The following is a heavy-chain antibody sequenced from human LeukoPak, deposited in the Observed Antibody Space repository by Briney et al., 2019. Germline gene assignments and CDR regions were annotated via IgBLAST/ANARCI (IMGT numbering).Heavy chain of an antibody. V-gene: IGHV7-4-1*02. J-gene: IGHJ6*02. D-gene: IGHD3-3*01. CDR2: INTNTGNP. CDR1: GYTFTSYA. CDR3: ARERKDYDFWSVSSDYYYGMDV. Sequence: ASVTVSFTASGYTFTSYAMNWVRQAPGQGLEWMGWINTNTGNPTYAQGFTGRFVFSLDTSVSTAYLQISSLKAEDTAVYYCARERKDYDFWSVSSDYYYGMDVWGQGTTVTVSS.